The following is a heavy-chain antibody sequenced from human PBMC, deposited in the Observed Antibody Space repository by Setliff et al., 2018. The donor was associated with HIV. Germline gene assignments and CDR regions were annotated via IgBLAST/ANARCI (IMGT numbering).Heavy chain of an antibody. Sequence: ASVKVSCKASGYNFDSFAVIWVRQAPGQGLEWMGWINTNSGDTKYAQKFQGRVTMTRDTSISTAYMELSRLRSDDTAVYYCARNYYDSSGYYGYWGQGTLVTVSS. V-gene: IGHV1-2*02. CDR3: ARNYYDSSGYYGY. D-gene: IGHD3-22*01. CDR1: GYNFDSFA. J-gene: IGHJ4*02. CDR2: INTNSGDT.